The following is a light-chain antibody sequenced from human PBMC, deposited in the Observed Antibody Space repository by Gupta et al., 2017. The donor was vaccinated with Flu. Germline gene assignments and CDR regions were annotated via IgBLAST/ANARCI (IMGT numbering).Light chain of an antibody. CDR1: QTVSSSY. J-gene: IGKJ2*03. CDR3: HQYGSSLYS. CDR2: GTS. V-gene: IGKV3-20*01. Sequence: EIVLTQSPGTLSLSPGERATLSCRPSQTVSSSYLAWYQQKPGQAPRLLIYGTSGRATGIPDRFSGGGSGTEFTLTISRLEPEDFAVYYCHQYGSSLYSFGQGTKLEVK.